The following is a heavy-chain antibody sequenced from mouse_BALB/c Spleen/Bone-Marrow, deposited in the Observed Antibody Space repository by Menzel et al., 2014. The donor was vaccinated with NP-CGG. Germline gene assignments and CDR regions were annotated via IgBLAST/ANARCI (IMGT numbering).Heavy chain of an antibody. D-gene: IGHD2-3*01. V-gene: IGHV1-63*01. J-gene: IGHJ4*01. CDR3: ARRDYDGYPYALDY. CDR1: GYAFTNYW. Sequence: QVQLKESGAELVRPGTSVKISCKASGYAFTNYWLGWVKQRPGHGLEWIGNIYPGGGHIYYNEKFKGKATLTADKSSSTANMQLSSLTSEDSAVYFCARRDYDGYPYALDYWGQGTSVTVSS. CDR2: IYPGGGHI.